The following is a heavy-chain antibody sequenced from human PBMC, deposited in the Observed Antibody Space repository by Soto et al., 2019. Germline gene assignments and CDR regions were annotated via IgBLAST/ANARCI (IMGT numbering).Heavy chain of an antibody. Sequence: QVQLVESGGGVVQPGRSLRLSCAASGFTFSSYAMHWVRQAPGKGLEWVAVISYDGSNKYYADSVKGRFTISRDNSKNTLYLQMNSLRGEGTALYYCARDSIPWYSSGRGTFDHWGQGTLVTVSS. CDR2: ISYDGSNK. J-gene: IGHJ4*02. D-gene: IGHD6-19*01. V-gene: IGHV3-30-3*01. CDR3: ARDSIPWYSSGRGTFDH. CDR1: GFTFSSYA.